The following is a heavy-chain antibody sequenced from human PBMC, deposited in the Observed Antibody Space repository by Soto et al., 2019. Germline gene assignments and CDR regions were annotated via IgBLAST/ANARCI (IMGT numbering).Heavy chain of an antibody. D-gene: IGHD2-21*01. CDR1: GGSISSSSFY. CDR2: IHLRSGNT. J-gene: IGHJ4*02. Sequence: SETLSLTCTVSGGSISSSSFYWGWVRQTPGKGLEWITSIHLRSGNTYYNPSLKSRVTISVDTSENQFSLTLTSVTAADTAVYYCASPASYCGGKCSANWGQGTLVTVSS. CDR3: ASPASYCGGKCSAN. V-gene: IGHV4-39*01.